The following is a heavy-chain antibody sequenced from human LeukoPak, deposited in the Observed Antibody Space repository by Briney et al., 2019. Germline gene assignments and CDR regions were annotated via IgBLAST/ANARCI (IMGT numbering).Heavy chain of an antibody. D-gene: IGHD3-3*01. CDR2: IYTSGST. CDR3: ARDEEWRRSINYFDY. J-gene: IGHJ4*02. CDR1: GGSISSYY. Sequence: SETLSLTCTVSGGSISSYYWSWIRQPAGKGLEWIGRIYTSGSTNYNPSLKSRVTISVDTSKNQFSLTLSSVTAADTAVCYCARDEEWRRSINYFDYWGQGTLVTVSS. V-gene: IGHV4-4*07.